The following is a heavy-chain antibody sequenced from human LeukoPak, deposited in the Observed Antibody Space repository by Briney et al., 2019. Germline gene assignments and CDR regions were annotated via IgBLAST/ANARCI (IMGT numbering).Heavy chain of an antibody. CDR2: IKQDGTEK. Sequence: GGSLRLSCAASGFTFSSYWMSWVRQAPGKGLGWVASIKQDGTEKYYVDSAKGRFTISRDNAKNSLYLQMNSLRAEVTAVYYCARGYCSGGSCYSAAEYWGQGTLVTVSS. D-gene: IGHD2-15*01. J-gene: IGHJ4*02. V-gene: IGHV3-7*01. CDR1: GFTFSSYW. CDR3: ARGYCSGGSCYSAAEY.